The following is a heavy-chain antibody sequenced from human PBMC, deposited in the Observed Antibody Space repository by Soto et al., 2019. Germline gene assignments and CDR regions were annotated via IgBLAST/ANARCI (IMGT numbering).Heavy chain of an antibody. Sequence: ASVKVSCKASGGTFSNYAITWVRQAPGQGLEWMGWINPNSGGTNYAQKFQGWVTMTRDTSISTAYMELSRLRSDDTAVYYCARDPDCSSTSCYALAFDYWGQGTLVTVSS. J-gene: IGHJ4*02. CDR1: GGTFSNYA. CDR2: INPNSGGT. V-gene: IGHV1-2*04. D-gene: IGHD2-2*01. CDR3: ARDPDCSSTSCYALAFDY.